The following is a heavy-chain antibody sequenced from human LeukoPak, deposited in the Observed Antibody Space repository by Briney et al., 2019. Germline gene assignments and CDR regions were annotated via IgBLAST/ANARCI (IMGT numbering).Heavy chain of an antibody. CDR3: ARVPRGLGEPLDY. D-gene: IGHD3-10*01. V-gene: IGHV4-34*01. J-gene: IGHJ4*02. CDR2: INHRSTT. Sequence: SETLSLTCAVYGGSLGTYYWSWIRQPPGKGLEWIGEINHRSTTNYNPSLKSRVVMSIDTSKNQFFLQLNSVTAADTAVYYCARVPRGLGEPLDYWGQGTLVTVSS. CDR1: GGSLGTYY.